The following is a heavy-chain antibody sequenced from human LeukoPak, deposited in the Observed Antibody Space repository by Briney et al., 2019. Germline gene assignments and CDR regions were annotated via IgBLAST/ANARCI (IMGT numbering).Heavy chain of an antibody. V-gene: IGHV4-38-2*01. CDR3: ARHRPSGSYLDP. CDR2: IYHSGST. J-gene: IGHJ5*02. Sequence: PSETLSLTCAVSGYSISSGYYWGWIRQSPGKGLEWIGSIYHSGSTYYNPSLKSRVTISVDTSKNQFSLKLSSVTAADTAVYYCARHRPSGSYLDPWGQGTLVTVSS. D-gene: IGHD1-26*01. CDR1: GYSISSGYY.